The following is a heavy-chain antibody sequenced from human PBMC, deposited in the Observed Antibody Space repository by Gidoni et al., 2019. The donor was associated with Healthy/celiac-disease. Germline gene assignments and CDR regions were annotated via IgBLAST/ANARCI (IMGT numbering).Heavy chain of an antibody. V-gene: IGHV3-23*01. Sequence: EVQLLESGGGLVQPGGSLRLSCAASGFTFSSYAMSWFRQAPGRGLGWVSAISGSGGSTYYADSVKGRFTISRDNSKNTLYLQMNSLRAEDTAVYYCAKGIILNDYVWGSYRYNNGPYYYGMDVWGQGTTVTVSS. CDR2: ISGSGGST. CDR1: GFTFSSYA. CDR3: AKGIILNDYVWGSYRYNNGPYYYGMDV. D-gene: IGHD3-16*02. J-gene: IGHJ6*02.